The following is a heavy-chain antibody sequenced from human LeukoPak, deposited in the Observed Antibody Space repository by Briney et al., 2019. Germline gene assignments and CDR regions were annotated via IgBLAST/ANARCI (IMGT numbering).Heavy chain of an antibody. V-gene: IGHV4-39*01. CDR2: IYYTGST. CDR3: ARRIAVAGTGYFQH. D-gene: IGHD6-19*01. J-gene: IGHJ1*01. CDR1: GGSISSSSYY. Sequence: SETLSLTCTVSGGSISSSSYYWGWIRQPPGKELEWIGSIYYTGSTYCNSSLKSRVTISVDTSKNQFSLKLRSVTAADTAVYYCARRIAVAGTGYFQHWGQGTLVTVSS.